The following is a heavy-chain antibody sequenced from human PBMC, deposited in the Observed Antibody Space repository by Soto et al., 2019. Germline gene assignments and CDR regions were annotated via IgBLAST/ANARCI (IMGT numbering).Heavy chain of an antibody. CDR3: AAQGYSGYDFAFDY. Sequence: GQGLEWMGGIIPIFGTANYAQKFQGRVTITADESTSTAYMELSSLRSEDTVVYYCAAQGYSGYDFAFDYWGQGTLVTVSS. CDR2: IIPIFGTA. J-gene: IGHJ4*02. V-gene: IGHV1-69*01. D-gene: IGHD5-12*01.